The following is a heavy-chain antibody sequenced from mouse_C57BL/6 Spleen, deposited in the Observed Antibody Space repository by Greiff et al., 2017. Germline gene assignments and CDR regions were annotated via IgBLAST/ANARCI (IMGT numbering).Heavy chain of an antibody. CDR1: GFTFSDYY. D-gene: IGHD1-1*01. J-gene: IGHJ1*03. Sequence: EVKLMESEGGLVQPGSSMKLSCTASGFTFSDYYMAWVRQVPEKGLEWVANINYDGSSTYYLDSLKSRFIISRDNAKNILYLQMSSLKSEDTATXYCARDFPIYYYGSSYDWYFDVWGTGTTVTVSS. V-gene: IGHV5-16*01. CDR2: INYDGSST. CDR3: ARDFPIYYYGSSYDWYFDV.